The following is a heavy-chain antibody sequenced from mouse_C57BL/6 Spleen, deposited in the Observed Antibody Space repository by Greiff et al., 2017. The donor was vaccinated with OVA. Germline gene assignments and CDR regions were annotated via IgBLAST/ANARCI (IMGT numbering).Heavy chain of an antibody. D-gene: IGHD1-2*01. CDR1: GFSLSTSGMG. CDR2: IYWDDAK. Sequence: QVTLNVSGPGILQSSQTLSLTCSFSGFSLSTSGMGVSWIRQPSGKGLEWLAHIYWDDAKRYKPSLKSRPTISKDTSRNQVFLKSTSVDTADTATYDCARRSYGNYLDYWGQGTTLTVSS. V-gene: IGHV8-12*01. J-gene: IGHJ2*01. CDR3: ARRSYGNYLDY.